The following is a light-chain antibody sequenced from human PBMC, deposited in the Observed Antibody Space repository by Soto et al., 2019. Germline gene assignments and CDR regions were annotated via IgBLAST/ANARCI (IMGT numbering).Light chain of an antibody. V-gene: IGKV2-30*02. J-gene: IGKJ1*01. CDR2: KVS. CDR1: QSLVHSDGNTY. CDR3: LQGTHWPPT. Sequence: DVVMTQSPLSLPVTLGQPASISCRSSQSLVHSDGNTYLNWFQQRPGQSPRRLIYKVSNRDSGVPDRFSGSGSGPDFTVEISRVEAEDVGVYYCLQGTHWPPTFGQGTKVEIK.